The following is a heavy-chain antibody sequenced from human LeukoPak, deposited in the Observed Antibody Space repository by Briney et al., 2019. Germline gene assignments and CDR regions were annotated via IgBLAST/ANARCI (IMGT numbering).Heavy chain of an antibody. V-gene: IGHV1-2*02. D-gene: IGHD3-22*01. Sequence: ASVKVSCKASGHTFTGYYMHWVRQAPGQGLEWMGWINPNSGGTNYAQNLQGRVNMTTDTSTTTAYMELRSLRSDDTAVYYCATWGLTSGYSLWGQGTLVTVSS. CDR3: ATWGLTSGYSL. CDR2: INPNSGGT. J-gene: IGHJ4*02. CDR1: GHTFTGYY.